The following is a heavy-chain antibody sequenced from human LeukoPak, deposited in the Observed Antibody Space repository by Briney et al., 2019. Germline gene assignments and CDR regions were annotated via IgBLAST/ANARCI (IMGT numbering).Heavy chain of an antibody. V-gene: IGHV4-59*12. Sequence: SETLSLTCTVSGGSISSYYWSWIRQPPGKGLEWIGYIYYSGSTNYNPSLKSRVTISVDTSKNQFSLKLTSVTAADTAVYYCARVDRLAVARHYHFDYWGHGTLATVSS. CDR3: ARVDRLAVARHYHFDY. J-gene: IGHJ4*01. CDR1: GGSISSYY. CDR2: IYYSGST. D-gene: IGHD6-19*01.